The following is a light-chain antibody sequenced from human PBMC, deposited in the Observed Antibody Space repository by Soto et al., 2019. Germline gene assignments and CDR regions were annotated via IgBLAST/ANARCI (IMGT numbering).Light chain of an antibody. CDR1: QNLRASY. Sequence: EIVLTQSPGTLSLSPGERATLSCRASQNLRASYVAWYQQKSGQPPRLLIYGVSSRATGTPLRFTCSGSGTDFTLTISRLEPEDFAVYYCQQYDRPPITFGQGTRLVIK. V-gene: IGKV3-20*01. J-gene: IGKJ5*01. CDR2: GVS. CDR3: QQYDRPPIT.